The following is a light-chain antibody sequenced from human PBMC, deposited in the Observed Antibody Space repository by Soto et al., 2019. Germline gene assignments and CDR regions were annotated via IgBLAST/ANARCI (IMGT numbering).Light chain of an antibody. CDR2: EVS. CDR1: SSDVGGYNY. J-gene: IGLJ1*01. CDR3: SSFTTSNTLV. Sequence: QSALTQPASVSGSPGQSITISCTGTSSDVGGYNYVSWYQQHPRKAPKLMIYEVSDRPSGVSDRFSGSKSGNTASLTISGLQAEDEADYYCSSFTTSNTLVFGNGTKVTVL. V-gene: IGLV2-14*01.